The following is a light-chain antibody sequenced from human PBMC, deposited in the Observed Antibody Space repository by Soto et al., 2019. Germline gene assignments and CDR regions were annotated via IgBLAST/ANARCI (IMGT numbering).Light chain of an antibody. CDR1: QSISNY. CDR3: QQSYSTPST. J-gene: IGKJ1*01. Sequence: DIQMTQSPSSLSASVGDRVTITCRASQSISNYLNWYQQKPGKAPKLLIYAASSLQSGVPSRFSGSGSGTYFTLTISSLQPEDFATYSCQQSYSTPSTFGQGTKVEIK. CDR2: AAS. V-gene: IGKV1-39*01.